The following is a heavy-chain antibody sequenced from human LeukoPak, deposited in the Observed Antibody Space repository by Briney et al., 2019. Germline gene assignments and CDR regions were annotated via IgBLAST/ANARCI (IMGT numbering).Heavy chain of an antibody. Sequence: PSETLSLTCSVSGDPVWSYYWTWVRQPPEKGLEWIGYVFFGGQTNYNPSVKSRVTISLHTSRSQFSLNLTSVTAADSAMYYGARGAYADRTGYNLDSWGQGTLVIVSS. CDR3: ARGAYADRTGYNLDS. J-gene: IGHJ4*02. CDR1: GDPVWSYY. D-gene: IGHD5-24*01. V-gene: IGHV4-59*02. CDR2: VFFGGQT.